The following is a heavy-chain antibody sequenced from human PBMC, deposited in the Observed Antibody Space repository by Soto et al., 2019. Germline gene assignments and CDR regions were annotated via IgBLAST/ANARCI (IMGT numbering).Heavy chain of an antibody. CDR1: GYRFTSYW. CDR2: IDPSDSYT. D-gene: IGHD4-4*01. V-gene: IGHV5-10-1*01. Sequence: GESLKISCEGSGYRFTSYWISWVRQMPGKGLEWMGRIDPSDSYTNYSPSFQGHVTISADKSISTAYLQWSSLKASDTAMYYCASPGSTVGGYYSNDIYIRAQRTTVTVSS. J-gene: IGHJ6*02. CDR3: ASPGSTVGGYYSNDIYI.